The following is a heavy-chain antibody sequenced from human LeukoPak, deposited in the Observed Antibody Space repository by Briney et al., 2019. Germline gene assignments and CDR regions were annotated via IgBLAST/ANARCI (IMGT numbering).Heavy chain of an antibody. V-gene: IGHV3-23*01. J-gene: IGHJ4*02. Sequence: GGSLRLSCAASGFTFSSYAMSWVRQAPGKGLEWVSAISGSGGSTYYADSVKGRFTISRDNSKNTLYLQMNSLRAEDTAVYYCARGGYCSSTSCYNPLDYWGQGTLVTVSS. CDR1: GFTFSSYA. CDR3: ARGGYCSSTSCYNPLDY. D-gene: IGHD2-2*02. CDR2: ISGSGGST.